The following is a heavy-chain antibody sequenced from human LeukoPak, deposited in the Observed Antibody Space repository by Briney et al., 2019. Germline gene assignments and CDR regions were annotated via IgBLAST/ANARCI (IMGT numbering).Heavy chain of an antibody. D-gene: IGHD3-10*01. V-gene: IGHV4-30-4*08. Sequence: TLSLSCTASGDSFSNSNHYWSWIRQPPGKGLQLIGFIYYRGTNYYSPSLRGRVTISLDSSKNQVSLNVNSATAADTPVYYCARLRGSGVYGWTHFVFWAQGTLVSVSS. J-gene: IGHJ4*02. CDR1: GDSFSNSNHY. CDR2: IYYRGTN. CDR3: ARLRGSGVYGWTHFVF.